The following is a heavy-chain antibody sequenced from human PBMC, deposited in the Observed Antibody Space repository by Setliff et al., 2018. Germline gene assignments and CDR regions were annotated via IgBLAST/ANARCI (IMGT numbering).Heavy chain of an antibody. CDR1: GYTFTGYA. CDR2: INPKSAGT. V-gene: IGHV1-2*02. J-gene: IGHJ4*02. Sequence: ASVKVSCKASGYTFTGYAMHWVRQAPGQGLEWMGWINPKSAGTSSAQKFQGRVTMTRDTSVSTAYMELSRLRSDDTAVYYCARETGNYDYWGQGTLVTVSS. CDR3: ARETGNYDY. D-gene: IGHD1-7*01.